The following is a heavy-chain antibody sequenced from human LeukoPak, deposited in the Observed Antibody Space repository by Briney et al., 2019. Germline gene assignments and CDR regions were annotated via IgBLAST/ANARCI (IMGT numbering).Heavy chain of an antibody. CDR1: GFSVSNNY. CDR3: AKDGSMPWGYYMDV. CDR2: IYSGNTI. Sequence: GGSLRLSCVVSGFSVSNNYVSWVRQAPGKGLEWVSVIYSGNTIKYADSVKGRFTISRDNSKNTVYLQMSSLRAEDTALYYCAKDGSMPWGYYMDVWGKGTTVTISS. V-gene: IGHV3-66*01. J-gene: IGHJ6*03. D-gene: IGHD2/OR15-2a*01.